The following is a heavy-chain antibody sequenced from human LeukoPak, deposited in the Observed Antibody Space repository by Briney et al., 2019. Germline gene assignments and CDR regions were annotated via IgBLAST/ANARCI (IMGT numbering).Heavy chain of an antibody. CDR1: GGTFSSYA. J-gene: IGHJ4*02. Sequence: SVKVSCKASGGTFSSYAISWVRQAPGQELEWMGRIIPILGIANYAQKFQGRVTITADKSTSTAYMELSSLRSEDTAVYYCARGSKGGATFDYWGQGTLVTVSS. V-gene: IGHV1-69*04. D-gene: IGHD1-26*01. CDR2: IIPILGIA. CDR3: ARGSKGGATFDY.